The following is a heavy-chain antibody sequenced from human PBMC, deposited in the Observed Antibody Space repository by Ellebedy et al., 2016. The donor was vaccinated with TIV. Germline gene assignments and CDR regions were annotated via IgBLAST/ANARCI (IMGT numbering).Heavy chain of an antibody. Sequence: GGSLRLXCAASGFTFSSYGMHWVRQAPGKGLEWVAVISYDGSNKYYADSVKGRFTISRDNSKNTLYLQMNSLRAEDTAVYYCAKNAKLLGYYYGMDVWGQGTTVTVSS. CDR3: AKNAKLLGYYYGMDV. D-gene: IGHD2-21*01. V-gene: IGHV3-30*18. CDR2: ISYDGSNK. CDR1: GFTFSSYG. J-gene: IGHJ6*02.